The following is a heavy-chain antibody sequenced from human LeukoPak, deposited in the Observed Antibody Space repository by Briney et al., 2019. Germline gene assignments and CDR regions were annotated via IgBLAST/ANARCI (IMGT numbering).Heavy chain of an antibody. Sequence: PGRSLRLSCAASGFTFSSYGMHWVRQAPGKGLEWVAVISYDGSSKYYADSVKGRFTISRDNSKNTLYLQMNSLRAEDTAVYYCAKEFPAAQVYCSGGSCYHNWFDPWGQGTLVTVSS. J-gene: IGHJ5*02. V-gene: IGHV3-30*18. D-gene: IGHD2-15*01. CDR3: AKEFPAAQVYCSGGSCYHNWFDP. CDR1: GFTFSSYG. CDR2: ISYDGSSK.